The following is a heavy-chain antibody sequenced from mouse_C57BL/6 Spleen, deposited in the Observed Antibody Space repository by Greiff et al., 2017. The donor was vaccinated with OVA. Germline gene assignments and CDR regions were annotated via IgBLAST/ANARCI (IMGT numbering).Heavy chain of an antibody. V-gene: IGHV1-50*01. CDR3: ARGGYEWFAY. J-gene: IGHJ3*01. CDR2: IDPSDSYT. D-gene: IGHD2-2*01. Sequence: VQLQQPGAELVKPGASVKLSCKASGYTFTSYWMQWVKQRPGQGLEWIGEIDPSDSYTNYNQKIKGKATLTVDTSSSTAYMQLSSLTSEDSAVYYCARGGYEWFAYWGQGTLVTVSA. CDR1: GYTFTSYW.